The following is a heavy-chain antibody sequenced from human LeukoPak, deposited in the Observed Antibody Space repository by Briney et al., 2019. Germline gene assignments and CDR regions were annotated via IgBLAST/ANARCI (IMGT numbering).Heavy chain of an antibody. J-gene: IGHJ4*02. D-gene: IGHD2-21*02. CDR3: ARGCGGACRGIDY. CDR2: ITGNGGST. Sequence: GGSLRLSCSASGFTFSSYVMHWVRQAPWKGLEYVSAITGNGGSTYYADSVKGRFTISRDNSKNTLYLQMASLRSEDMAVYYCARGCGGACRGIDYWGQGTLVTVSS. CDR1: GFTFSSYV. V-gene: IGHV3-64*02.